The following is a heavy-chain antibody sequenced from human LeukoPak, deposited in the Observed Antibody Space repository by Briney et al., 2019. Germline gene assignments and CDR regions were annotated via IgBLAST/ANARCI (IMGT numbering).Heavy chain of an antibody. Sequence: GGSLRLSCAASGFTFSSYEMNWVRQAPGKGLEWVSYISSSGSTIYYADSVKGRFTIPRDNAKNSLYLQMNSLRAEDTAVYYCAELGITMVGSVWGKGTTVTISS. D-gene: IGHD3-10*02. V-gene: IGHV3-48*03. CDR1: GFTFSSYE. CDR3: AELGITMVGSV. J-gene: IGHJ6*04. CDR2: ISSSGSTI.